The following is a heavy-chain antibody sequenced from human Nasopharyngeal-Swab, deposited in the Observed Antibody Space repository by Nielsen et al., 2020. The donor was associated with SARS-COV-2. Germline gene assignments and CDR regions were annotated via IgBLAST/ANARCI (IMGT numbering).Heavy chain of an antibody. CDR1: GYKILNYW. CDR2: IYPGDSDT. CDR3: ARLRYSSGRYWYFDL. J-gene: IGHJ2*01. D-gene: IGHD6-19*01. V-gene: IGHV5-51*01. Sequence: GESLKISCKVSGYKILNYWIGWVRQMPGKGPEWIGIIYPGDSDTRFSPSFEGQVTMSVDRSISTAYLQWSSLKASDTAMYYCARLRYSSGRYWYFDLWGRGTLVTVSS.